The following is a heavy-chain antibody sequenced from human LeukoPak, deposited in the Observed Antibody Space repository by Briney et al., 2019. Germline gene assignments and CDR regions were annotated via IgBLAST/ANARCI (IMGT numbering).Heavy chain of an antibody. J-gene: IGHJ5*02. CDR1: GGSFSGYY. CDR3: ARGRGFAFLRGDWFDP. CDR2: INHSGST. D-gene: IGHD3-3*02. V-gene: IGHV4-34*01. Sequence: SETPSLTCAVYGGSFSGYYWSWICQPPGKGLEWIGEINHSGSTNYNPSLKSRVTISVDTSKNQFSLKLSSVTAADTAVYYCARGRGFAFLRGDWFDPWGQGTLVTVSS.